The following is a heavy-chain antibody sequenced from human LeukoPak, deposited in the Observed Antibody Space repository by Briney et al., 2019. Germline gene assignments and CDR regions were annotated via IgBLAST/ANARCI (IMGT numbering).Heavy chain of an antibody. CDR3: AKDPYGGNSGVADN. D-gene: IGHD4-23*01. V-gene: IGHV3-9*01. J-gene: IGHJ4*02. Sequence: PGGSLRLSCAASGFTFDDYAMRWVRQAPGEGLEWVSGISWNSGSIGYADSVKGRFTISRDNAKNSLYLQTNSLRAEDTALYYCAKDPYGGNSGVADNCGQGTLVTVSS. CDR2: ISWNSGSI. CDR1: GFTFDDYA.